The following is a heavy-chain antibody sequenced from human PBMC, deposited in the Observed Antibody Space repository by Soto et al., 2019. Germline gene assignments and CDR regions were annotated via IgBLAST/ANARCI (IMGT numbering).Heavy chain of an antibody. D-gene: IGHD5-18*01. V-gene: IGHV3-13*01. CDR3: ARATLYSYGSKTFNF. CDR2: IGIAGDT. J-gene: IGHJ4*02. Sequence: GGSLRLSCAASGFTFSSYDMHWVRQATGKGLEWVSAIGIAGDTYYSGSVKGRFTISRENAKNSLYLQMTSLRAEDTAVYYCARATLYSYGSKTFNFWGQGTLVTVSS. CDR1: GFTFSSYD.